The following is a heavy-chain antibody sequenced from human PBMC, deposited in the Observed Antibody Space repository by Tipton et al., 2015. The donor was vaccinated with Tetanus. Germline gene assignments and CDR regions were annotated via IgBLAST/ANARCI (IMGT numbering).Heavy chain of an antibody. Sequence: SLRLSCAASGFTVSSNYMSWVRQAPGKGLEWVSVIYSGGSTYYADSVKGRFTISRDNAKNTLYVQMNSLRAEDTGVYYCARGRDGFHGYFDYWGQGALVTVSS. CDR3: ARGRDGFHGYFDY. CDR1: GFTVSSNY. V-gene: IGHV3-53*01. J-gene: IGHJ4*02. D-gene: IGHD5-24*01. CDR2: IYSGGST.